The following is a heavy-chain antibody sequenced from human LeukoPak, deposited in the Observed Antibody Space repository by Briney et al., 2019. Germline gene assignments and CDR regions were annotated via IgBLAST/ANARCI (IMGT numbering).Heavy chain of an antibody. CDR3: ARRSRWFSHYFDY. J-gene: IGHJ4*02. CDR2: VNHSGST. Sequence: SETLSLTCAVYGGSFSGYYWSWIRQPPGKGLEWIGEVNHSGSTNYNPSLKSRVTISVDTSKNQFSLKLSSVTAADTAVYYCARRSRWFSHYFDYWGQGTLVTVSS. CDR1: GGSFSGYY. D-gene: IGHD6-19*01. V-gene: IGHV4-34*01.